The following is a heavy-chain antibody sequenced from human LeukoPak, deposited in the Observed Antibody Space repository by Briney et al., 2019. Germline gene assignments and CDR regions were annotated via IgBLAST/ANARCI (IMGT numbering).Heavy chain of an antibody. CDR2: INGDGRDT. V-gene: IGHV3-74*01. CDR3: ARGGPGGYFDY. J-gene: IGHJ4*02. CDR1: GXTFSTYW. Sequence: GGPLRLSWVVSGXTFSTYWVHGVRQSPGRGLVWVSRINGDGRDTIYGDSVKGRFTISRDNAKNTLFLQMNSLRAEDTAVFYCARGGPGGYFDYWGQGTLVTVSS. D-gene: IGHD1-14*01.